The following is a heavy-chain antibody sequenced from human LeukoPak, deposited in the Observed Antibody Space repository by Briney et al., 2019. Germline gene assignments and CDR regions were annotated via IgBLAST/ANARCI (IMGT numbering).Heavy chain of an antibody. CDR2: TYVTGYT. CDR3: ARHVLFSTSYSYWFDP. Sequence: SETLSLTCSVYGASISSYFWSWIRQPPGKGLEWIAFTYVTGYTNYNPSLKSRVTISLDTSKNQVSLKINSVTAADTAVYYCARHVLFSTSYSYWFDPWGQGTLVTVSS. J-gene: IGHJ5*02. D-gene: IGHD3-10*01. V-gene: IGHV4-59*08. CDR1: GASISSYF.